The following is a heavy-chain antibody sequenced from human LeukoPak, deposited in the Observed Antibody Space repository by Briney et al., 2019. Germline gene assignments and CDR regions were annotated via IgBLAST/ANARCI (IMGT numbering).Heavy chain of an antibody. D-gene: IGHD3-22*01. CDR3: AGSPYYYDSSGYWTLGY. CDR1: GGSISSGGYS. J-gene: IGHJ4*02. CDR2: IYHSGST. Sequence: SQILSLTCAVSGGSISSGGYSWSWIRQPPGKGLEWIGYIYHSGSTYYNPSLKSRVTISVDRSKNQFSLKLSSVTAADTAVYYCAGSPYYYDSSGYWTLGYWGQGTLVTVSS. V-gene: IGHV4-30-2*01.